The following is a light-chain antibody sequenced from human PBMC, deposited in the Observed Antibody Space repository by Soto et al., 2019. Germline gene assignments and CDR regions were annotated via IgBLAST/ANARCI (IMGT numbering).Light chain of an antibody. J-gene: IGKJ3*01. Sequence: IPLTQSPAILSLSPGERATLSCRASQSVETYLAWYQQKPGQPPRLLIYDTSKRASGVPARFSGSGSGTDFTLSISSLEPEEFAVYFCQQRRNWVSFGPGTRVD. CDR3: QQRRNWVS. V-gene: IGKV3-11*01. CDR1: QSVETY. CDR2: DTS.